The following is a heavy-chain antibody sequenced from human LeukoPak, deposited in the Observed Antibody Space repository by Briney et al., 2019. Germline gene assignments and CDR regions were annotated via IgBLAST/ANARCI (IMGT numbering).Heavy chain of an antibody. Sequence: PGGSLRLSCAASGFTFSSSGMHWVRQAPGKGLEWVAVISYDGSNKYYADSVKGRFTISRDNSKNTLYLQMNSLRAEDTAVYYCARGGEVSYCSSTSCPLDYWGQGTLVTVSS. J-gene: IGHJ4*02. CDR3: ARGGEVSYCSSTSCPLDY. CDR2: ISYDGSNK. CDR1: GFTFSSSG. V-gene: IGHV3-30*03. D-gene: IGHD2-2*01.